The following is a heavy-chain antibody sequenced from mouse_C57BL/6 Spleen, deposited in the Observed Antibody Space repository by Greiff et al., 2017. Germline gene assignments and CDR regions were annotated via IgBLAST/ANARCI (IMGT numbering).Heavy chain of an antibody. Sequence: QVQLQQSGAELVKPGASVKISCKASGYAFSSYWMNWVKQRPGQGLEWIGQIYPGDGDTNYNGKFKGKATLTADKSSSTAYMQLSSLTSEDAAVYFCARRGTVVATDYWGQGTSVTVSS. V-gene: IGHV1-80*01. J-gene: IGHJ4*01. CDR2: IYPGDGDT. CDR1: GYAFSSYW. D-gene: IGHD1-1*01. CDR3: ARRGTVVATDY.